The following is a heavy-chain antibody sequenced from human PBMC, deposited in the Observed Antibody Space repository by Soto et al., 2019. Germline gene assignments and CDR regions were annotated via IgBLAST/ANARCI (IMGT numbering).Heavy chain of an antibody. CDR2: IIPILGIA. Sequence: QVQLVQSGAEVKKPGSSVKVSCKASGGTFSSYTISWVRQAPGQGLEWMGRIIPILGIANYAQKFQGRVRSTADKARSPAYMERGSLRSEDTAVYYCAGEGGGVRGVEDYNWFDPWGQGTLVTVSS. D-gene: IGHD3-10*01. CDR3: AGEGGGVRGVEDYNWFDP. V-gene: IGHV1-69*08. CDR1: GGTFSSYT. J-gene: IGHJ5*02.